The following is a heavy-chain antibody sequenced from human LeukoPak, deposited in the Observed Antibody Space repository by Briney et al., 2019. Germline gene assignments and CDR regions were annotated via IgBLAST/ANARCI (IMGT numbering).Heavy chain of an antibody. CDR2: INPNSGGT. Sequence: ASVKVSCKASGYTFTGYYMHWVRQAPGQGLEWMGWINPNSGGTNYAQKFQGWVTMTRDTSISTVYMELSRLRSDDTAVYYCARASCSGGSCYLSPYWGQGTLVTVSS. J-gene: IGHJ4*02. D-gene: IGHD2-15*01. CDR3: ARASCSGGSCYLSPY. V-gene: IGHV1-2*04. CDR1: GYTFTGYY.